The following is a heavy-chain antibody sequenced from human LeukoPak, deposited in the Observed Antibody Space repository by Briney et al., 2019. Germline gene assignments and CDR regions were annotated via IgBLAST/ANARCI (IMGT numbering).Heavy chain of an antibody. D-gene: IGHD2-15*01. CDR2: ISSYNGNT. Sequence: GASVKVSCKASGSTFISWVRQAPGQGLEWMGWISSYNGNTQYAQKFQDRVTMTTDTSTNTAYMELRSLRSDDTAVYYCARGSDIDAFDIWGQGTMVTVSS. J-gene: IGHJ3*02. CDR1: GSTF. CDR3: ARGSDIDAFDI. V-gene: IGHV1-18*01.